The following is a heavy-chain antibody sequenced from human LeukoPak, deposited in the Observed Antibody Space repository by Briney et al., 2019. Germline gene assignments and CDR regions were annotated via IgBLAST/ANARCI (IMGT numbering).Heavy chain of an antibody. CDR1: DGSISSHY. D-gene: IGHD2-8*02. J-gene: IGHJ4*02. Sequence: SETLSLTCTVSDGSISSHYWSWIRQPPGKGLEWIGYIYYSGSTSYNSSLKSRVTISVDTSKNQFSLKLRSVTAADTAVYYCARVASTGPFDYWGQGTLVTVSS. V-gene: IGHV4-59*11. CDR3: ARVASTGPFDY. CDR2: IYYSGST.